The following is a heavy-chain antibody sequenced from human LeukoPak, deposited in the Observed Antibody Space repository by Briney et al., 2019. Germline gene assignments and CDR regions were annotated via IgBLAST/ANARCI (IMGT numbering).Heavy chain of an antibody. J-gene: IGHJ4*02. V-gene: IGHV3-53*01. CDR1: GFSFSSHG. CDR2: IYSGGTT. CDR3: ARGGEWELLIDY. Sequence: GGTLRLSCAASGFSFSSHGMSWVRQAPGKGLEWISVIYSGGTTYYADSVKGRFTMSRDNSKNTLYIQMNNLRAEDTAVYYCARGGEWELLIDYWGQGTLVTVSS. D-gene: IGHD1-26*01.